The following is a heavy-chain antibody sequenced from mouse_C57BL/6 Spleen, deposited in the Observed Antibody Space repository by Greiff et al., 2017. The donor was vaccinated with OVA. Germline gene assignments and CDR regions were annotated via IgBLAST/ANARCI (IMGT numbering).Heavy chain of an antibody. CDR3: ARDPLSTVVRAMDY. D-gene: IGHD1-1*01. CDR2: INPNNGGT. J-gene: IGHJ4*01. CDR1: GYTFTDYY. V-gene: IGHV1-26*01. Sequence: EVQLQQSGPELVKPGASVKISCKASGYTFTDYYMNWVKQSHGKSLEWIGDINPNNGGTSYNQKFKGKATLTVDKSSSTAYMELRSLTSEDSAVYYCARDPLSTVVRAMDYWGQGTSVTVSS.